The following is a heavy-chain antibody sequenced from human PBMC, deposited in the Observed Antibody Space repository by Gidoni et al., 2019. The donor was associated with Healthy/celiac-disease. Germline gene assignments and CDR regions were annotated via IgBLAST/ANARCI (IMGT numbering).Heavy chain of an antibody. CDR3: ARETYYYDSSGSVENWFDP. D-gene: IGHD3-22*01. J-gene: IGHJ5*02. Sequence: QVTLRESGPALVKHTQTLTLTCTFSGFSLSTSGMCVSWIRQPPGKALEWLARIDWDDDKYYSTSLKTRLTISKDTSKNQVVLTMTNMDPVDTATYYCARETYYYDSSGSVENWFDPWGQGTLVTVSS. V-gene: IGHV2-70*15. CDR1: GFSLSTSGMC. CDR2: IDWDDDK.